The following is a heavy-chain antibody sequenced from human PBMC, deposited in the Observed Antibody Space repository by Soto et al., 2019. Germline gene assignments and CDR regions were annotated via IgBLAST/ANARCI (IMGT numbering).Heavy chain of an antibody. CDR1: GDTFRNYA. CDR2: IIPLFST. D-gene: IGHD6-19*01. Sequence: QVQLVQSGAEVKKPGSSVKVSCKASGDTFRNYAFTWVRQAPGQGLEWMGTIIPLFSTRYAQKFQGRVTMPADESTSTVYMDLSSLKSDDTAVYYCVRDPGIAVVGRGTSFEHWGQGTLVTVSS. V-gene: IGHV1-69*18. J-gene: IGHJ4*02. CDR3: VRDPGIAVVGRGTSFEH.